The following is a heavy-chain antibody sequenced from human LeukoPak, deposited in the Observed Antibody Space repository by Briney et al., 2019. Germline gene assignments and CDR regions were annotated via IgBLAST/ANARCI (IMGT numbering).Heavy chain of an antibody. CDR3: ARSGRGTYYYFDY. D-gene: IGHD1-26*01. Sequence: ASVKVSCTASDYTFARYGMSWVRQAPGQGLEWMGWISGSTGNTNYAQKIQGRVTMTTDTSTSTAYMELRSLSFDDTAIYYCARSGRGTYYYFDYWGQGTLVTVSS. J-gene: IGHJ4*02. CDR2: ISGSTGNT. V-gene: IGHV1-18*01. CDR1: DYTFARYG.